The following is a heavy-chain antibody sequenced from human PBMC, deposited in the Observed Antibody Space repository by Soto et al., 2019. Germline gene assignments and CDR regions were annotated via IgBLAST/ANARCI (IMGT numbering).Heavy chain of an antibody. CDR2: IYHSGST. V-gene: IGHV4-4*02. CDR3: ARDGPSSGYYDDAFDI. Sequence: GTLSLTCAVSGGSISSSNWWSWVRQPPGKGLEWIGEIYHSGSTNYNPSLKSRVTISVDKSKNQFSLKLSSVTAADTAVYYCARDGPSSGYYDDAFDIWGQGTMVTVSS. CDR1: GGSISSSNW. J-gene: IGHJ3*02. D-gene: IGHD3-22*01.